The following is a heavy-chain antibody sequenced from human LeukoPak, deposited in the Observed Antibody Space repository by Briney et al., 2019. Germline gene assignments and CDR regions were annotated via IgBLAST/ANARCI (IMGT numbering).Heavy chain of an antibody. CDR2: ISTNSANT. V-gene: IGHV3-23*01. Sequence: GGSLRLSCAASGFTFSTYGMNWVRQAPGKGLEWVSTISTNSANTYYTDSVKGRFTISRDNSQNTLFMQMNSLRAEDTAVYYCAKGQSTIATRSFDSWGQGTLVTVSS. CDR3: AKGQSTIATRSFDS. J-gene: IGHJ4*02. CDR1: GFTFSTYG. D-gene: IGHD6-6*01.